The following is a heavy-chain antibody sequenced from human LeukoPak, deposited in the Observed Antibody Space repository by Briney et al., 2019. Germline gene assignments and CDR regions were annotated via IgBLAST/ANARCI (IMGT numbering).Heavy chain of an antibody. CDR1: GFTFTSSA. CDR2: IVVGSGNT. Sequence: GASVKVSCKASGFTFTSSAMQWVRQARGQRLEWIGWIVVGSGNTNYAQKFQERVTITRDMSTSTAYMELSSLRSEDTAVYYCAANILTGYDAPDYWGQGTLVTVSS. V-gene: IGHV1-58*02. CDR3: AANILTGYDAPDY. D-gene: IGHD3-9*01. J-gene: IGHJ4*02.